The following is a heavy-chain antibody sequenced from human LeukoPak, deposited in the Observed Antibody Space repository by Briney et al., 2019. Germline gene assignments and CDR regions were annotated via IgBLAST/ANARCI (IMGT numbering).Heavy chain of an antibody. CDR3: AKGSGSGWYGWFAP. V-gene: IGHV3-23*01. CDR1: RFSFSNYA. J-gene: IGHJ5*02. Sequence: GGSLRLSCAASRFSFSNYAMYSVRQPPGKGVEGVSTIDASGAATYYSDSVKGRFTISTDNSKTSFYLQMMSLRAEDTAVYFCAKGSGSGWYGWFAPWGQGTLVTVSS. D-gene: IGHD6-19*01. CDR2: IDASGAAT.